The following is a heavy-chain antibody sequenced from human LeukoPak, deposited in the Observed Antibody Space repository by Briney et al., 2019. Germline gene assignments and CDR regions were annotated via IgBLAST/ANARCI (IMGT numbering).Heavy chain of an antibody. V-gene: IGHV4-39*01. CDR1: GGSISSSSYY. D-gene: IGHD6-13*01. CDR2: IYYSGST. Sequence: SETLSLTCTVSGGSISSSSYYWGWIRQPPGKGLEWIGSIYYSGSTYYNPSLKSQVTISVDTSKNQFSLKLSSVTAADTAVYYCATEGEQLRYFDYWGQGTLVTVSS. CDR3: ATEGEQLRYFDY. J-gene: IGHJ4*02.